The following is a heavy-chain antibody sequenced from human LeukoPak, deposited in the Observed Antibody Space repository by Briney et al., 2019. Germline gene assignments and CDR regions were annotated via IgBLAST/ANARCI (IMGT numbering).Heavy chain of an antibody. J-gene: IGHJ3*02. Sequence: SETLSLTCTVSGDSISVYYWNWIRQPPGKGLEWIGYIYYSGSTTYNPSLKSRVTISEDTSKNQFSLKLSSVTAADTAVYYCARSPSPFDAFDIWGQGTMVTVSS. CDR2: IYYSGST. CDR3: ARSPSPFDAFDI. V-gene: IGHV4-59*08. CDR1: GDSISVYY.